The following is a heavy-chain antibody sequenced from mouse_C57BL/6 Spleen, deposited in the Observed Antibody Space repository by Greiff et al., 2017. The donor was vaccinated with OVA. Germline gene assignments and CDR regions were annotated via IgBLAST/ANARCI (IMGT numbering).Heavy chain of an antibody. CDR2: IYPGAGDT. V-gene: IGHV1-82*01. D-gene: IGHD2-1*01. CDR1: GYAFSSSW. J-gene: IGHJ3*01. Sequence: QVQLQQSGPKLVKPGASVTISCKASGYAFSSSWMNWVKQRPGKGLEWIGRIYPGAGDTNYNGKFKGKATLTADKSSITSYMQLSSLTSEDSAVYFCAREGGNYIAYWGQGTLVTVSA. CDR3: AREGGNYIAY.